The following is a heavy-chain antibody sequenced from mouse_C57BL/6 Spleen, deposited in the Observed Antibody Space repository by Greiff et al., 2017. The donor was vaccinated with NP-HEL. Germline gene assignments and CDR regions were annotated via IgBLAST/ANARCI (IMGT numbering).Heavy chain of an antibody. CDR2: ISYDGSN. Sequence: EVQLQQSGPGLVKPSQSLSLTCSVTGYSITSGYYWNWIRQFPGNKLEWMGYISYDGSNNYNPSLKNRISITRDTSTNQFFLKLNSVTTEDTATYYCARDGRGAPYAMDYWGQGTSVTVSS. CDR3: ARDGRGAPYAMDY. J-gene: IGHJ4*01. CDR1: GYSITSGYY. V-gene: IGHV3-6*01. D-gene: IGHD1-1*01.